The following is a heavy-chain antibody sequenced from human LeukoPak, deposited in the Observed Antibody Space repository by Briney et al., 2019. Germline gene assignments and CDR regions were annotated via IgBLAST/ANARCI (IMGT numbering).Heavy chain of an antibody. V-gene: IGHV4-34*01. J-gene: IGHJ4*02. CDR2: INHSGST. Sequence: SETLSLTCAVYGGSFSCYYWSWIRQPPGKGLEWIGEINHSGSTNYNPSLKSRVTISVDTSKNQFSLKLSSVTAADTAVYYCARGRYSYTKRSFDYWGQGTLVTVSS. D-gene: IGHD5-18*01. CDR3: ARGRYSYTKRSFDY. CDR1: GGSFSCYY.